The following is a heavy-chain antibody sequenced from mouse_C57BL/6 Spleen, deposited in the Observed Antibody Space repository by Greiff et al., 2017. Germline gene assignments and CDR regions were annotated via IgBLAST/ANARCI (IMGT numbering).Heavy chain of an antibody. J-gene: IGHJ2*01. D-gene: IGHD1-1*01. CDR2: IDPSDSYT. CDR3: ARQGITTVVPKGFDY. CDR1: GYTFTSYW. V-gene: IGHV1-50*01. Sequence: QVQLQQPGAELVKPGASVKLSCKASGYTFTSYWMQWVKQRPGQGLEWIGEIDPSDSYTNYNQKFKGKATLPLDTSSSTAYMQLSSLTSEDSAVYYCARQGITTVVPKGFDYWGQGTTLTVSS.